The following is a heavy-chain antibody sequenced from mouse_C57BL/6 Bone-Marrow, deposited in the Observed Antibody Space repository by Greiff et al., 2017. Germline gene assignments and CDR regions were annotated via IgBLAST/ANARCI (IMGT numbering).Heavy chain of an antibody. CDR3: TSDRDYGSSLEAWFAY. Sequence: EVHLVESGEGLVKPGGSLKLSCAASGFTFSSYAMSWVRQTPEKRLEWVAYISSGGDYIYYADTVKGRFTISRDNARNTLYLQMSSLKSEDTAMYYCTSDRDYGSSLEAWFAYWGQGTLVTVSA. CDR1: GFTFSSYA. CDR2: ISSGGDYI. J-gene: IGHJ3*01. V-gene: IGHV5-9-1*02. D-gene: IGHD1-1*01.